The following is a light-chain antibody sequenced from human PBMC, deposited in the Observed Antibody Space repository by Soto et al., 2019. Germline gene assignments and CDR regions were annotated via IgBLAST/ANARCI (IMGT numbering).Light chain of an antibody. J-gene: IGKJ5*01. CDR3: QQYNNWHPIT. V-gene: IGKV3-15*01. CDR1: QSVRSK. Sequence: EILIPQSPATLSVSPGERPTLSWRASQSVRSKLAWYQQKPGQAPRLLIYDASTRANGIPARFSGSGSGTEFTLTISSLQSEDFAVYDCQQYNNWHPITFGQGTRLEIK. CDR2: DAS.